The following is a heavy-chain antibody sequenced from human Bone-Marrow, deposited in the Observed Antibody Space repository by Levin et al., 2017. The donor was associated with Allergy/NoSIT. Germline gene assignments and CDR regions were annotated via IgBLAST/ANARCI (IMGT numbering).Heavy chain of an antibody. CDR1: GFTFGDYA. CDR3: TRVKCTSTSCYLFDY. CDR2: IRSKTYGETT. Sequence: GGSLRLSCAASGFTFGDYALTWVRQAPGKGLEWIGFIRSKTYGETTEYAASVKGRFTISRDDSKDIAYLQMNSLKTEDTAVYFCTRVKCTSTSCYLFDYWGQGTLVTVSS. D-gene: IGHD2-2*01. V-gene: IGHV3-49*04. J-gene: IGHJ4*02.